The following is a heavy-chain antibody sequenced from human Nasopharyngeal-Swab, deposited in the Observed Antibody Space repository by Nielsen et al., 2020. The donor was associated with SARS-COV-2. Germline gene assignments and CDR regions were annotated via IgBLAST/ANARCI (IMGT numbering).Heavy chain of an antibody. CDR1: GFTFSSYA. D-gene: IGHD3-10*01. CDR2: ISGSGGST. CDR3: ARAPYYGSGSYYYPAYNWFDP. J-gene: IGHJ5*02. Sequence: GGSLRLSCAASGFTFSSYAMSWVRQAPGKGLEWVSAISGSGGSTYYADSVKGRFTISRDNAKNTLYLQMNSLRAEDTAVYYCARAPYYGSGSYYYPAYNWFDPWGQGTLVTVSS. V-gene: IGHV3-23*01.